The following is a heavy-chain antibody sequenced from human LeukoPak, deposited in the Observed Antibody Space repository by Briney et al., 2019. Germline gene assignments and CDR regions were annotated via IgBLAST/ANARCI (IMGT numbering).Heavy chain of an antibody. D-gene: IGHD6-19*01. CDR3: ARARRYSSGWSRIFDY. CDR2: IYSGGST. J-gene: IGHJ4*02. Sequence: PGGSLRLSXAASGFTVSSNYMSWVRQAPGKGLEWVSVIYSGGSTYYADSVKGRFTISRDNSKNTLYLQMNSLRAEDTAVYYCARARRYSSGWSRIFDYWGQGTLVTVSS. CDR1: GFTVSSNY. V-gene: IGHV3-53*01.